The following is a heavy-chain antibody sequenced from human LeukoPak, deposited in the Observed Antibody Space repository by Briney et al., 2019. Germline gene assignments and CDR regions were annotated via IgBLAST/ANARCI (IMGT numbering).Heavy chain of an antibody. Sequence: GASVKVSCKASGGTFSSYAISWVRQAPGQGLEWMGWMNPDSGDTGYAQKFQGRVTMTRDTSISTAYMELSSLQSEDTAIYYCARGLGDYNTDWFPVSGYWGQGTLVTVSS. CDR3: ARGLGDYNTDWFPVSGY. CDR1: GGTFSSYA. V-gene: IGHV1-8*02. CDR2: MNPDSGDT. J-gene: IGHJ4*02. D-gene: IGHD3-9*01.